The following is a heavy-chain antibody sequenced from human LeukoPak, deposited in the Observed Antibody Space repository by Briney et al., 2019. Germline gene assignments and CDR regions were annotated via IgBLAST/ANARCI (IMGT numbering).Heavy chain of an antibody. CDR1: GYSISSGYY. Sequence: SETLSLTCTVSGYSISSGYYWGWIRQPPGKGLEWIGSIYYSGSTYYNPPLKSRVTISVDTSKNQFSLNLSSVTAADTAVYYCARALVGSSSGYFYYYMDVWGKGTTVTVSS. CDR2: IYYSGST. D-gene: IGHD6-6*01. J-gene: IGHJ6*03. V-gene: IGHV4-38-2*02. CDR3: ARALVGSSSGYFYYYMDV.